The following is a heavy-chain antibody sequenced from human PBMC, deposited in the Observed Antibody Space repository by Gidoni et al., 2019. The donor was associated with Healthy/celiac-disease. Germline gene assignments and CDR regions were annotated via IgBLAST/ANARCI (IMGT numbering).Heavy chain of an antibody. CDR2: INHSGST. D-gene: IGHD3-10*01. J-gene: IGHJ4*02. V-gene: IGHV4-34*01. Sequence: IRQPPGKGLEWIGEINHSGSTNYNPSLKSRVTISVDTSKNQFSLKLSSVTAADTAVYYCARVGYGSGSYFRPTRRHNGPLHYWGQGTLVTVSS. CDR3: ARVGYGSGSYFRPTRRHNGPLHY.